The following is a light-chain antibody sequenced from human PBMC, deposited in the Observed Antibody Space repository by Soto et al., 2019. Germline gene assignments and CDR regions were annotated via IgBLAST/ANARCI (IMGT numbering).Light chain of an antibody. CDR2: DVS. CDR3: CSYAGSYKGYV. V-gene: IGLV2-11*01. Sequence: QSALTQPRSVSGSPGQSVTISCTGTSSDVGGYNYVSWYQQHPGKAPKLMIYDVSKQPSGVPDRFSGSKSGNTASLTISGLQAEDVADYYCCSYAGSYKGYVFGTGTKVTVL. J-gene: IGLJ1*01. CDR1: SSDVGGYNY.